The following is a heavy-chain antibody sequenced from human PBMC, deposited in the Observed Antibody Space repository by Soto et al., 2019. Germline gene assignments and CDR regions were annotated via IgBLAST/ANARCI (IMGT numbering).Heavy chain of an antibody. CDR2: ISGYNDNT. CDR1: GYTFTSYG. V-gene: IGHV1-18*01. Sequence: ASVKVSCKASGYTFTSYGITWVRQAPGQGLEWMGWISGYNDNTNYAQNVQGRVTLTTDTSTSTAYMELSSLRSDDTALYYCAREGYYDSSGYRRIQYWGQGTLVTVSS. J-gene: IGHJ4*02. D-gene: IGHD3-22*01. CDR3: AREGYYDSSGYRRIQY.